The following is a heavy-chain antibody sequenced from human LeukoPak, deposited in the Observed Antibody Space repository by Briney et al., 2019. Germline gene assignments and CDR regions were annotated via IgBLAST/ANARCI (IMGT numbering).Heavy chain of an antibody. Sequence: KTSETLSLTCTVSGDSINSYYWSWIRQPPGKGLEWVGNVFYSGSTNYNPSLKSRVTISVDTSKNQFSLKLSSVTAADTAVYYCARSSYDSSGYYYPYYFDYWGQGTLVTVSS. J-gene: IGHJ4*02. V-gene: IGHV4-59*01. D-gene: IGHD3-22*01. CDR2: VFYSGST. CDR3: ARSSYDSSGYYYPYYFDY. CDR1: GDSINSYY.